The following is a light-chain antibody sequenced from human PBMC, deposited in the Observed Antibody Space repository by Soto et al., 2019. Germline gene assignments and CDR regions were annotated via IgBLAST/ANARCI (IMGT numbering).Light chain of an antibody. Sequence: QSALTQPPSASGSPGQSVTISCTGTSSDVGGSNYVSWYQQHPGKAPKLIIYEVNKRPSGVPDRFSGSKSANTASLTVSGLQADDEADYYCSSYAGSLYVFGTVTKVTVL. CDR2: EVN. CDR1: SSDVGGSNY. J-gene: IGLJ1*01. V-gene: IGLV2-8*01. CDR3: SSYAGSLYV.